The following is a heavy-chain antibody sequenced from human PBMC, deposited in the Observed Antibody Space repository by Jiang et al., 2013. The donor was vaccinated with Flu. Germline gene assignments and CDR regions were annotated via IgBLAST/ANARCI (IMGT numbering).Heavy chain of an antibody. D-gene: IGHD5-18*01. CDR3: AMAMANYYYYGMDV. J-gene: IGHJ6*02. Sequence: QTLSLTCAISGDSVSSNSAAWNWIRQSPSRGLEWLGRTYYRSKWYNDYAVSVKSRITINPDTSKNQFSLQLNSVTPEDTAVYYCAMAMANYYYYGMDVWGQGTTVTVLL. CDR2: TYYRSKWYN. CDR1: GDSVSSNSAA. V-gene: IGHV6-1*01.